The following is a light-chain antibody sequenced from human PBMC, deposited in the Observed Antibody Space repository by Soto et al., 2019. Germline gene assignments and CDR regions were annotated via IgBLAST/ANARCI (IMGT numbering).Light chain of an antibody. CDR3: QQYNNWPYT. J-gene: IGKJ2*01. V-gene: IGKV3-15*01. CDR2: CAS. Sequence: EIVMTQSPATLSVSPGERATLSCRASQSVSSNLAWYQQKPGQAPRLLIYCASTRATGIPARFSGSGSGTEFTLNISSLQSEDFAVYYCQQYNNWPYTFGQGTKLEIK. CDR1: QSVSSN.